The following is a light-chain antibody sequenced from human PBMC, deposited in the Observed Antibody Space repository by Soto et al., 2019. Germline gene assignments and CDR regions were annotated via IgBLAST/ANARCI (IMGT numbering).Light chain of an antibody. V-gene: IGKV3-11*01. CDR2: DAS. Sequence: EIVLTQSPDTLSLSPGERATLSCRASESVTSFLAWYQQKPGQAPRLLIYDASNRATGISARFSGSGSGTDFTLTISSLEPEDFAVYYCQQRSDWPRTFGQGTKVESK. CDR1: ESVTSF. CDR3: QQRSDWPRT. J-gene: IGKJ1*01.